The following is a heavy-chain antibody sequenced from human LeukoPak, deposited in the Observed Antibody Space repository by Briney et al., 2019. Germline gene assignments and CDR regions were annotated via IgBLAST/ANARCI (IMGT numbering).Heavy chain of an antibody. Sequence: GGSLRLSCAASGFTVSSNYMSWVRQAPGKGLEWVSVIYSGGSTYYADSVKGRFTISRDNSKNTLYLQMNSLRAEDTAVYYCARSPYCGGDCYSFAFDYWGQGTLVTVSS. V-gene: IGHV3-53*01. D-gene: IGHD2-21*02. CDR3: ARSPYCGGDCYSFAFDY. CDR2: IYSGGST. J-gene: IGHJ4*02. CDR1: GFTVSSNY.